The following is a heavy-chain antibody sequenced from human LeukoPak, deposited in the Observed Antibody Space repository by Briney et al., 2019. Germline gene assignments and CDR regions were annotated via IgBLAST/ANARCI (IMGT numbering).Heavy chain of an antibody. V-gene: IGHV3-11*01. CDR3: ARASHDTYYSDSSGYTRDI. CDR2: ISSSGSTI. J-gene: IGHJ3*02. D-gene: IGHD3-22*01. Sequence: GGTLRLSCAASGFTFSDYYMSWIRQAPEKGLEWVSYISSSGSTIYYADSVKGRFTISRDNAKNSLYLQMNSLRAEDTAVYYCARASHDTYYSDSSGYTRDIWGQGTMVTVSS. CDR1: GFTFSDYY.